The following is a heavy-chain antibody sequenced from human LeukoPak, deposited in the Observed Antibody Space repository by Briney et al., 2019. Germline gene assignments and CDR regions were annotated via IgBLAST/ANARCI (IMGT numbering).Heavy chain of an antibody. J-gene: IGHJ4*02. CDR2: IKPDGSEK. CDR1: GFTFNTYW. D-gene: IGHD5-12*01. CDR3: AREFNGFSSY. V-gene: IGHV3-7*01. Sequence: GGSLRLSCAASGFTFNTYWMSWLRQAPGRGLEWVANIKPDGSEKFYVDSVKGRFTISRDNTKTSLYLQMNGLRAEDTAVYYCAREFNGFSSYWGQGTLVTVSS.